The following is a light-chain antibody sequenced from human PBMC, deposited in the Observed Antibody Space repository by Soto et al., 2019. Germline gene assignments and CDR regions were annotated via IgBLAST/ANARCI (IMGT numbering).Light chain of an antibody. Sequence: DIQMTQSPASVSASAGDRVTITCRASQGIGSLLAWYQQKPGKAPKLLIYASSSLQSGVPSRFSGSGSVTDFTLTIRSLQPEDFATYYCQQADSFPLTFGGGTNVEI. J-gene: IGKJ4*02. CDR2: ASS. V-gene: IGKV1D-12*01. CDR3: QQADSFPLT. CDR1: QGIGSL.